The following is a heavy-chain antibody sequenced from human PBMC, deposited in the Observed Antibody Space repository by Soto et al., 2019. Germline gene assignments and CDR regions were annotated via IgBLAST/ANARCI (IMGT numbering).Heavy chain of an antibody. CDR1: GFSVNTYA. J-gene: IGHJ4*02. CDR3: ATVHNTSRSFDY. Sequence: PGGSLRLSCAASGFSVNTYAMSWVRQAPGKGLEWVSTTGISGRTTYYADSVKGRFTVSRDDSKNTLDLQMSSLRAEDTAVYYCATVHNTSRSFDYWGQGTLVTVSS. D-gene: IGHD1-20*01. V-gene: IGHV3-23*01. CDR2: TGISGRTT.